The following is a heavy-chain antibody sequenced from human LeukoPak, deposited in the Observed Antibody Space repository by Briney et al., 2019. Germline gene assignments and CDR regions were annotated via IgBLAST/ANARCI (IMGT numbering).Heavy chain of an antibody. J-gene: IGHJ4*02. Sequence: SETLSLTCAVYGGSFSGYYWSWIRQPPVKGLEWIGEINHSGSTNYNPSLKSRVTISVDTSKNQFSLKLSSVTAADTAVYYCALGLFTAAGDYWGQGTLVTVSS. CDR3: ALGLFTAAGDY. V-gene: IGHV4-34*01. D-gene: IGHD6-13*01. CDR2: INHSGST. CDR1: GGSFSGYY.